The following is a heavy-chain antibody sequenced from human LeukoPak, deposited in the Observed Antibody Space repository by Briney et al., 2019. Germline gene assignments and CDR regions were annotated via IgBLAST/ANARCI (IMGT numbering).Heavy chain of an antibody. CDR1: GYTFTSYG. CDR2: ISAYNGNT. V-gene: IGHV1-18*01. J-gene: IGHJ6*02. CDR3: ARESPARGYDLWRSYYYGMDV. D-gene: IGHD5-12*01. Sequence: ASVKVSCKASGYTFTSYGISWVRQAPGQGLEWMGWISAYNGNTNYAQKLQGRVTMTTDTSTSTAYMELRSLRSDDTAVYYCARESPARGYDLWRSYYYGMDVWGQGTTVTVSS.